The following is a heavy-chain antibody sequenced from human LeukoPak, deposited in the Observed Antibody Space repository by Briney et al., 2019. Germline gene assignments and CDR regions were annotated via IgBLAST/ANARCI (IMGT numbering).Heavy chain of an antibody. V-gene: IGHV4-61*01. CDR2: IYYSGST. CDR3: ARLNSGYDIRFDY. CDR1: GGSVSSGSYY. D-gene: IGHD5-12*01. J-gene: IGHJ4*02. Sequence: KSSETLSLTCTVSGGSVSSGSYYWSWIRQPPGKGLEWIGYIYYSGSTNYNPSLKSRVTISVDTSENQFSLKLSSVTAADTAVYYCARLNSGYDIRFDYWGQGTLVTVSS.